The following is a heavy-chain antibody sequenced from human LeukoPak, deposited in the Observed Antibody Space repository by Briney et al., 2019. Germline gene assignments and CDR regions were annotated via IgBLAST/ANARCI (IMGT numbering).Heavy chain of an antibody. CDR1: GYTFTSYA. CDR3: AREGRMTDAFDI. CDR2: VNAGNGNT. Sequence: PRASVKVSCKASGYTFTSYAMHWVRQAPGQRLEWMGWVNAGNGNTKYSQEFQGRVTMTRDMSTSTVYMELSSLRSEDTAVYYCAREGRMTDAFDIWGQGTMVTVSS. D-gene: IGHD1-26*01. J-gene: IGHJ3*02. V-gene: IGHV1-3*03.